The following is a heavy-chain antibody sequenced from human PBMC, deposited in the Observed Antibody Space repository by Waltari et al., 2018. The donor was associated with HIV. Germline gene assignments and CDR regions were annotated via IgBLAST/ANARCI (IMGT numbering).Heavy chain of an antibody. D-gene: IGHD2-15*01. V-gene: IGHV3-23*01. CDR2: ISGSGGST. Sequence: EVQLLESGGGLVQPGGFLRLSCAAYGFTFSLYAISGVRQAPGKGLEWVSAISGSGGSTYYADSVKGRFTISRDNSKNTLYLQMNSLRAEDTAVYYCAKGGIVVVVAAFNWFDPWGQGTLVTVSS. J-gene: IGHJ5*02. CDR1: GFTFSLYA. CDR3: AKGGIVVVVAAFNWFDP.